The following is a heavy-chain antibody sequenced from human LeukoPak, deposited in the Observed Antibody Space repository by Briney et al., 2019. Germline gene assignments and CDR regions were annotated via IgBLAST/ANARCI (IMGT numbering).Heavy chain of an antibody. CDR1: GFTFSDYY. J-gene: IGHJ4*02. V-gene: IGHV3-11*01. D-gene: IGHD6-13*01. Sequence: GGSLRLSCAASGFTFSDYYMSWIRQAPGKGLEWVSYIGSSGATIYYADSMKGRFTISRDNAKNSLYLQMNSVRAEDTAVYYCVRVQVGYLDYWGQGTLVTVSS. CDR3: VRVQVGYLDY. CDR2: IGSSGATI.